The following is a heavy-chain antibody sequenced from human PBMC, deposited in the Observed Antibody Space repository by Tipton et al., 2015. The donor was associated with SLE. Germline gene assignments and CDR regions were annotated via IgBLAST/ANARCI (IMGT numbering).Heavy chain of an antibody. CDR3: ARNELGTTDAFDI. V-gene: IGHV3-66*02. D-gene: IGHD7-27*01. CDR2: IYSGGST. J-gene: IGHJ3*02. CDR1: GFTVSSNY. Sequence: GSLRLSCAASGFTVSSNYMSWVRRAPGKGLEWVSVIYSGGSTYYADSVKGRFTISRDNSKNTLYLQMNSLRAEDTAVYYCARNELGTTDAFDIWGQGAMVTVSS.